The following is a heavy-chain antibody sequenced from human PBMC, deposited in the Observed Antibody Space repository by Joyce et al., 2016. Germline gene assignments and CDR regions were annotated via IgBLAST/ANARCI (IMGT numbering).Heavy chain of an antibody. V-gene: IGHV5-10-1*03. D-gene: IGHD3-10*01. CDR3: TRSFYYGSGDY. J-gene: IGHJ4*02. CDR2: IDPSDSYT. CDR1: GYSFTRYW. Sequence: EVQLVQSGAEVKKPGESLRISCKGSGYSFTRYWISWVRQMPGKGLEWMGSIDPSDSYTNYSPSFQGHVTISADKSIGSVYLQWSSLKASDTAMYYCTRSFYYGSGDYWGQGTLVTVSS.